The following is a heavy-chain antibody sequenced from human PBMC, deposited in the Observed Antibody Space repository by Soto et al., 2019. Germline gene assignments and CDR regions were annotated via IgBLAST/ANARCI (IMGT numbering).Heavy chain of an antibody. V-gene: IGHV1-18*01. CDR1: GDTFTNFG. Sequence: ASVKVSCKPSGDTFTNFGLSWVRQAPGQGLEWMGWIATYNSNRNYAQKFQGRLTLTTDTSTSTAYMELKSPRYDDTAVYYCATVLRGVVNWFDPWGQGTLVTVSS. CDR3: ATVLRGVVNWFDP. D-gene: IGHD3-10*01. CDR2: IATYNSNR. J-gene: IGHJ5*02.